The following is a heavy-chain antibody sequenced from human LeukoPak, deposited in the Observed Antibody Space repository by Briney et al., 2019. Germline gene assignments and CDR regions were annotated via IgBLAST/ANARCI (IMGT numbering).Heavy chain of an antibody. D-gene: IGHD6-19*01. CDR3: AHIAVVGTYFDY. V-gene: IGHV2-5*02. Sequence: SGPTLVKPTQTLTLTCTFSGFSLSTSGMGVGWIRQPPGKALEWLVLIYWDDDKRYSPSLKSRLTITKDTSKNQVVRTMTNMDPVDTATYYCAHIAVVGTYFDYWGQGTLVTVSS. CDR1: GFSLSTSGMG. J-gene: IGHJ4*02. CDR2: IYWDDDK.